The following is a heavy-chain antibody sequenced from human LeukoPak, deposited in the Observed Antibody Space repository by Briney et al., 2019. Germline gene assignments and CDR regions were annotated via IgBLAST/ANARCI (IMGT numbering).Heavy chain of an antibody. J-gene: IGHJ4*02. Sequence: GGSLRLSCAASGFTFSNAWMSWVRQAPGKGLEWVANIKTDGSQKYYVDSVKGRFSISRDDAKNSLYLQMDSLRADDTATYYCVRGLLEWLRLETYYFDYWGQGTLVIVSS. CDR3: VRGLLEWLRLETYYFDY. CDR1: GFTFSNAW. V-gene: IGHV3-7*01. CDR2: IKTDGSQK. D-gene: IGHD5-12*01.